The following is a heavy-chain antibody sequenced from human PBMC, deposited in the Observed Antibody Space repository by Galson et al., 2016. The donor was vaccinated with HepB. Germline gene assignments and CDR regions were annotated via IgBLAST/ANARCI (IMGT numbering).Heavy chain of an antibody. J-gene: IGHJ5*02. CDR3: TKGYSGSYMNWFDP. CDR2: ISWNSDST. Sequence: EWVSGISWNSDSTGYAESVKGRFTVSRDNAKNSLYLQMKSLTAEDTALYYCTKGYSGSYMNWFDPWGRGTLVIVSS. D-gene: IGHD1-26*01. V-gene: IGHV3-9*01.